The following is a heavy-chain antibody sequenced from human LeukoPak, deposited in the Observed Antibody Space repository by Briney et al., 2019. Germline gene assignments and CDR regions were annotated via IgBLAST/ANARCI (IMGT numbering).Heavy chain of an antibody. CDR1: GGSISSGGYY. CDR3: ARVGGGNPWDQYFQH. Sequence: SETLSLTCTVSGGSISSGGYYWSWIRQHPGKGLEWIGYIYYSGSTYYNPSLKSRVTISVDRSKNQFSLKLSSVTAADTAVYYCARVGGGNPWDQYFQHWGQGTLVTASS. CDR2: IYYSGST. D-gene: IGHD2-15*01. J-gene: IGHJ1*01. V-gene: IGHV4-31*03.